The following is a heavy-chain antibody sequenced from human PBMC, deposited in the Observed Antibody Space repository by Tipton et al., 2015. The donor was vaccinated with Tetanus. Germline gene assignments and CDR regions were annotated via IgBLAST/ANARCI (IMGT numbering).Heavy chain of an antibody. Sequence: TLSLTCTVSGGSVSSGSYYWSWIRQPPGKGLEWIGYIYYSGSTNYNPSLKSRVTISVDTSKNQFSLKLSSVTAADTAVYYCARLYSNYGSRFDPWGQGTLVTVSS. CDR3: ARLYSNYGSRFDP. CDR1: GGSVSSGSYY. J-gene: IGHJ5*02. V-gene: IGHV4-61*01. D-gene: IGHD4-11*01. CDR2: IYYSGST.